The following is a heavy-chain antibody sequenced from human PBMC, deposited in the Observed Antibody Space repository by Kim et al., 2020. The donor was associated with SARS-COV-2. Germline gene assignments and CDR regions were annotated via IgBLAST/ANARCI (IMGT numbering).Heavy chain of an antibody. Sequence: GGSLRLSCAASGFTFSSYAMHWVRQAPGKGLEYVSAISSNGGSTYYANSVKGRFTISRDNSKNTLYLQMGSLRAEDMAVYYCARSLDYYDILTGTPPGMDVWGQGTTVTVS. D-gene: IGHD3-9*01. CDR2: ISSNGGST. V-gene: IGHV3-64*01. CDR3: ARSLDYYDILTGTPPGMDV. J-gene: IGHJ6*02. CDR1: GFTFSSYA.